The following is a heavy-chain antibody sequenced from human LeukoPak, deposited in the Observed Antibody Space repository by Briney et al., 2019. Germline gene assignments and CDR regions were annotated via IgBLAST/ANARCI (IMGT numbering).Heavy chain of an antibody. CDR3: AKDREYSYVYDAFDI. V-gene: IGHV3-23*01. CDR1: GFTFGSYW. CDR2: MSGSGGST. Sequence: GGSLRLSCAASGFTFGSYWMSWVRQAPGKGLEWVSGMSGSGGSTYYADSVKGRFTISRDNSKNTLYLQMNTLRAEDTAVYYCAKDREYSYVYDAFDIWGQGTLVTVSS. D-gene: IGHD3-16*01. J-gene: IGHJ3*02.